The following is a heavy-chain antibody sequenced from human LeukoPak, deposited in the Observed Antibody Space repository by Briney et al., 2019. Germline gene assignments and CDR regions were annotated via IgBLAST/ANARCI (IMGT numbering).Heavy chain of an antibody. CDR2: IYYSGST. J-gene: IGHJ1*01. V-gene: IGHV4-30-4*08. Sequence: SETLSLTCSVSGDSISSGRNYWGWIRQSPGKGLEWIGYIYYSGSTYYNPSLKSRVTISVDTSKNQFSLKLSSVTAADTAVYYCASNAGIAVAGPLAEYFQHWGQGTLVTVSS. CDR3: ASNAGIAVAGPLAEYFQH. CDR1: GDSISSGRNY. D-gene: IGHD6-19*01.